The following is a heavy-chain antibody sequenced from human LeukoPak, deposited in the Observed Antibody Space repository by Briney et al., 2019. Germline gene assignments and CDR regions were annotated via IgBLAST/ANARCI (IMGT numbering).Heavy chain of an antibody. CDR2: IYYSGST. D-gene: IGHD3-3*01. J-gene: IGHJ4*02. CDR1: GGSFSGYY. Sequence: SETLSLTCAVYGGSFSGYYWSWIRQPPGKGLEWIGYIYYSGSTNYNPSLKSRVTISVDTSKNQFSLKLSSVTAADTAVYYCASQYDFWRGYSNNWGQETVVTVSS. CDR3: ASQYDFWRGYSNN. V-gene: IGHV4-59*01.